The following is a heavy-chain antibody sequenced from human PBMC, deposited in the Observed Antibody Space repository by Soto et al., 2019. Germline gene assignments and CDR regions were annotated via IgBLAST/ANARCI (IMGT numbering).Heavy chain of an antibody. CDR1: SGSINSFY. J-gene: IGHJ4*02. CDR2: IHSSGTT. CDR3: ARDRIIGTSYSDY. D-gene: IGHD1-20*01. Sequence: ETLSLTCTVSSGSINSFYWSWIRQPAGKGLEWIGRIHSSGTTNYNPSLKSRVTMSVDTSRNQFSLKLTSVTAADTAVCYCARDRIIGTSYSDYWGQGVLVTVSS. V-gene: IGHV4-4*07.